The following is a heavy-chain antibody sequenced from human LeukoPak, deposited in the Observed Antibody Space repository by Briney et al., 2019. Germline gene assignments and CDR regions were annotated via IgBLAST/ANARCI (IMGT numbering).Heavy chain of an antibody. J-gene: IGHJ4*02. D-gene: IGHD6-13*01. CDR2: IYYSGST. V-gene: IGHV4-59*12. Sequence: PSETLSLTCTVSGGSISSYYWSWIRQPPGKGLEWIGYIYYSGSTNYNPSLKSRVTISVDTSKNQFSLKLSSVTAADTAVYYCARDNRYSSSWGYFDYWGQGTLVTVSS. CDR3: ARDNRYSSSWGYFDY. CDR1: GGSISSYY.